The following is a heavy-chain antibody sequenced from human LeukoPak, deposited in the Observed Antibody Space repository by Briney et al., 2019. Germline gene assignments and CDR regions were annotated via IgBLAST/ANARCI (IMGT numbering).Heavy chain of an antibody. J-gene: IGHJ3*02. CDR3: ARLVCAIRCDAFDI. CDR2: IKQDGSEK. Sequence: GGSLRLSCAASGFTFSSYWMSWVRQAPGKGLEWVANIKQDGSEKYYVDSVKGRFTISRDNAKNSLYLQMNSLRAEDTAVYYCARLVCAIRCDAFDIRGQGAMVTVSS. D-gene: IGHD2-8*01. CDR1: GFTFSSYW. V-gene: IGHV3-7*01.